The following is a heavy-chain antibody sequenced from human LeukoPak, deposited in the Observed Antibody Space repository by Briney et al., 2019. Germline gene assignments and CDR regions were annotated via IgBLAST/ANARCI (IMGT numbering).Heavy chain of an antibody. CDR3: ARADELPYFDY. V-gene: IGHV3-30-3*01. D-gene: IGHD2-15*01. CDR1: GFTFSSYA. Sequence: GRSLRLSCAASGFTFSSYAMHWVRQAPGKGLEWVAVISYDGSNKYYADSVKGRFTISRDNSKNTLYLQMNSLRAEDTAMYYCARADELPYFDYWGQGTLVTVSS. J-gene: IGHJ4*02. CDR2: ISYDGSNK.